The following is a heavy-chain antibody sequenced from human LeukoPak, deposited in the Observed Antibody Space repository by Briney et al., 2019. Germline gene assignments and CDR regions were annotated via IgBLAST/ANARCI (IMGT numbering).Heavy chain of an antibody. CDR1: GFTFSSHG. J-gene: IGHJ5*02. Sequence: GGSLRLSCTASGFTFSSHGMHWVRQATGKALEWVTVIWYDGSNKYYSHSVKGRFTISRDNSKNTLYLQMTSLRAEDTAVYYCARGSGNYYNWFDPWGQGTLVTVSS. CDR2: IWYDGSNK. V-gene: IGHV3-33*01. D-gene: IGHD3-10*01. CDR3: ARGSGNYYNWFDP.